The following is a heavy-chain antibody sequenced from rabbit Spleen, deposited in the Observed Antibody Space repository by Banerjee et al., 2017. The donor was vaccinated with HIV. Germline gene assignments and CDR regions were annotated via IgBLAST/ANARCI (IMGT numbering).Heavy chain of an antibody. CDR1: GFSFSTSYY. Sequence: QSLEESGGDMVKPGASLTLTCTSSGFSFSTSYYMCWVRQAPGKGPEWIGCIYPDGSGSTAYASWAKGRFTISKTSSTTVTLQMTSLTGADTATYFCARDLTNVIGWNFGLWGPGTLVTVS. V-gene: IGHV1S40*01. CDR2: IYPDGSGST. D-gene: IGHD1-1*01. CDR3: ARDLTNVIGWNFGL. J-gene: IGHJ4*01.